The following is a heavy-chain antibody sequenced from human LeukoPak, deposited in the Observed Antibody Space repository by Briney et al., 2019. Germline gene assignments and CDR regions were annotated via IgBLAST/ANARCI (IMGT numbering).Heavy chain of an antibody. CDR1: GFTFSSYG. CDR3: AKATFYYESSGYYPSFDY. V-gene: IGHV3-23*01. D-gene: IGHD3-22*01. Sequence: PGGSLRLSCAASGFTFSSYGMHWVRQAPGKGLEWVSVISAGTHYADSVKGRFTISRDNSKNTLYLQMNSLRAEDTAVYYCAKATFYYESSGYYPSFDYWGQGTLVTVSS. CDR2: ISAGT. J-gene: IGHJ4*02.